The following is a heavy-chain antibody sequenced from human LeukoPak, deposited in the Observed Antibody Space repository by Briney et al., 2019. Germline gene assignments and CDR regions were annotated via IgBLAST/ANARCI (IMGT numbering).Heavy chain of an antibody. CDR2: ISSTSSYI. CDR1: GVALRSNI. CDR3: AKTGGRGDPFDY. J-gene: IGHJ4*02. V-gene: IGHV3-21*01. Sequence: LSVSSASKGVALRSNIDNGGRRTPGKRLQWVSSISSTSSYINYADSVKGRFTISRDNAENSLYLEMNSLRVEDTAVYYCAKTGGRGDPFDYWGQGTMVTVSS. D-gene: IGHD2-21*02.